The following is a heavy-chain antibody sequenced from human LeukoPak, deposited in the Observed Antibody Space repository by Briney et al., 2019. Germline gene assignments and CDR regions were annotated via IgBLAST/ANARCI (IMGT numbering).Heavy chain of an antibody. J-gene: IGHJ4*02. Sequence: PSETLSLTCAVYGGSFSGYYWGWIRQPPGKGLEWIGEINHSGSTNYNPSLKSRVTISVDTSKNQFSLKLSSVTAADTAVYYCASGQYGSGSYYTPWGQGTLVTVSS. CDR2: INHSGST. CDR1: GGSFSGYY. CDR3: ASGQYGSGSYYTP. D-gene: IGHD3-10*01. V-gene: IGHV4-34*01.